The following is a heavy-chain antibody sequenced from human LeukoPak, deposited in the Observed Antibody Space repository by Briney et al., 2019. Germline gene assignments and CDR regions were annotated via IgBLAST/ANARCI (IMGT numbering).Heavy chain of an antibody. CDR3: ARSHTAMVSDY. D-gene: IGHD5-18*01. Sequence: GGSLRLSCAASGFTFSTYSMSWVRQAPRKGLEWVSSISSGSSDIYYADSVKGRFTISRDNAKNSLYLQMNSLRAEDTAMYYCARSHTAMVSDYWGQGTLVTVSS. CDR1: GFTFSTYS. CDR2: ISSGSSDI. V-gene: IGHV3-21*01. J-gene: IGHJ4*02.